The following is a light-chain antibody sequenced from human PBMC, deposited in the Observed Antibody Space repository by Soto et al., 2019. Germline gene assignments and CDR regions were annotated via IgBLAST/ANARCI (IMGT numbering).Light chain of an antibody. CDR3: QQYYSWLRT. CDR2: GAS. V-gene: IGKV3-15*01. Sequence: IGLTQSPAIRSSSPGDIVTIACRRSQGVVSYLAWYQHKPGQAPGLLIYGASTMATGIPARFSGSGSGTDFTLTISRLQSEDFAAHYCQQYYSWLRTFGQGTKVDI. J-gene: IGKJ1*01. CDR1: QGVVSY.